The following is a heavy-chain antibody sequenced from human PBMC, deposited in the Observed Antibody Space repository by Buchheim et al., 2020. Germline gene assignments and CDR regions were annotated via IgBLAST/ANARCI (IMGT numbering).Heavy chain of an antibody. Sequence: QVQLQESGPGLVKASGTLSLTCDVSGGSISSNNWWSWVRQPPGKGLEWIGEFWRGGSTNYNPSLSSRVTISVDKSRNQLSLRLTSVTAADTAIYFCARRNSYASYYFDSWGPG. CDR2: FWRGGST. D-gene: IGHD3-16*01. J-gene: IGHJ4*02. CDR3: ARRNSYASYYFDS. V-gene: IGHV4-4*02. CDR1: GGSISSNNW.